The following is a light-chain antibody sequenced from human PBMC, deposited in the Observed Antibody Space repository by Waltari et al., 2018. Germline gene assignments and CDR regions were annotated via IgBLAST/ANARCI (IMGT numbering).Light chain of an antibody. Sequence: QSVLTQPPSVSAAPGERVTISCSGGTSNFGKHSVSWYQHLPGAAPRLLIYDNNQRAFRIPDRFSACKSGTSATRGIAGLQTGDEADYYCGTWDSSLNSGVFGGGTKLTVL. J-gene: IGLJ3*02. CDR1: TSNFGKHS. CDR2: DNN. CDR3: GTWDSSLNSGV. V-gene: IGLV1-51*01.